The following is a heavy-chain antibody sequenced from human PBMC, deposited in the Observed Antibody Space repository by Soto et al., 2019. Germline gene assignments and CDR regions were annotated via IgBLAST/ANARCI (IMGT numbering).Heavy chain of an antibody. CDR2: INPNSGGT. Sequence: ASVKNSCKASGYTFTGYYMHWVRQAPGQGLEWMGWINPNSGGTNYAQKFQGRVTMTRDTSISTGYMQLSRLRSDDTAVYYCAREWFPASSPIDYWGQGTLVTVSS. V-gene: IGHV1-2*02. CDR3: AREWFPASSPIDY. J-gene: IGHJ4*02. D-gene: IGHD3-22*01. CDR1: GYTFTGYY.